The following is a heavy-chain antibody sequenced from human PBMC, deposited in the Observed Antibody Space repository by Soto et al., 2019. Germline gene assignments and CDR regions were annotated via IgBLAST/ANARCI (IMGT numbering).Heavy chain of an antibody. CDR1: GFTFSSYG. CDR2: ISYDGSNK. D-gene: IGHD6-13*01. CDR3: AKGAAAGFYYYYGMDV. Sequence: GGSLRLSCAASGFTFSSYGMHWVRQAPGKGLEWVAVISYDGSNKYYADSVKGRFTISRDNSKNTLYLQMNSLRAEDTAVYYCAKGAAAGFYYYYGMDVWGQGTTVTVSS. J-gene: IGHJ6*02. V-gene: IGHV3-30*18.